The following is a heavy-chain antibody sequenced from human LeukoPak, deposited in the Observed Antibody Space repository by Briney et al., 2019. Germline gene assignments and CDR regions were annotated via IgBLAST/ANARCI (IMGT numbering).Heavy chain of an antibody. CDR1: GYTFTSYD. CDR3: ARAAYGDYRDDAFDI. V-gene: IGHV1-8*01. Sequence: ASVKVSCKASGYTFTSYDINWVRQATGQGLEWMGWMNPNSGNTGYAQKFQGRVTMTRNTSVSTAYMELSSLRSEDTAVYYCARAAYGDYRDDAFDIWGQGTMVTVSS. CDR2: MNPNSGNT. J-gene: IGHJ3*02. D-gene: IGHD4-17*01.